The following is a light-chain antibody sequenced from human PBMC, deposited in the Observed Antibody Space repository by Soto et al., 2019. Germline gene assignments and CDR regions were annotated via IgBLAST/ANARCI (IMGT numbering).Light chain of an antibody. J-gene: IGKJ3*01. V-gene: IGKV1-33*01. CDR1: QDINNY. CDR3: QQYDNLLST. Sequence: DIQMTQSPSSLSASVGDRVTITCQASQDINNYLNWYQQKPGKAPKLLIYDASNLKTGVPSRFSGSGSGTDFTFTISNLQPEDIATYYCQQYDNLLSTFGPGTKVDIK. CDR2: DAS.